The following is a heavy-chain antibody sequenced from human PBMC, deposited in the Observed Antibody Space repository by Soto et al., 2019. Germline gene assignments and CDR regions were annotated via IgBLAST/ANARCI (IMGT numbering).Heavy chain of an antibody. CDR1: GFTFSSYA. D-gene: IGHD5-18*01. CDR3: AKNTAMGTNYYYYGMDV. J-gene: IGHJ6*02. CDR2: ISGSGGST. V-gene: IGHV3-23*01. Sequence: EVQLLESGGGLVQPGGALRLSCAASGFTFSSYAMSWVRQAPGKGLEWVSAISGSGGSTYYADSVKGRFTISRDNSKNTLYLQMNSLRAADTAVYYCAKNTAMGTNYYYYGMDVWGQGTTVTVSS.